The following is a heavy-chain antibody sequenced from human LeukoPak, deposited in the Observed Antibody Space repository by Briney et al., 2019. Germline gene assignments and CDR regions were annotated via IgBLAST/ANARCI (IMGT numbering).Heavy chain of an antibody. D-gene: IGHD3-10*01. CDR1: GGSISSGSYY. CDR3: ASGDGGYGSGREYYFDY. J-gene: IGHJ4*02. Sequence: PSQTLSLTCTVSGGSISSGSYYWSWIRQPAGKGLEWIGRIYTSGSTNYNPSLKSRVTISVDTSKNQFSLKLSSVTATDTAVYYCASGDGGYGSGREYYFDYWGQGTLVTVSS. V-gene: IGHV4-61*02. CDR2: IYTSGST.